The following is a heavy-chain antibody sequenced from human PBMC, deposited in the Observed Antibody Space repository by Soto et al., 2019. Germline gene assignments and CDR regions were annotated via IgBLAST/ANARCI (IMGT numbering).Heavy chain of an antibody. Sequence: GESLKISCKGSGYSFTSYCHDWVRQMPGKGLEWMLIIYPGDSYTRYSPSFQGPVTISAVKSISTAYLQWISLKASGPAMYYCASRGGKSGMDVWGQGTTVTVSS. CDR2: IYPGDSYT. J-gene: IGHJ6*02. CDR1: GYSFTSYC. D-gene: IGHD2-15*01. CDR3: ASRGGKSGMDV. V-gene: IGHV5-51*01.